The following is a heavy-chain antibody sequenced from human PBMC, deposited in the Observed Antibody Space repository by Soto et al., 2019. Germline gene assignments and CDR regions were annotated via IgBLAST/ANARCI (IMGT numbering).Heavy chain of an antibody. J-gene: IGHJ5*02. CDR3: ARFRVSSWFGELSSWFDP. CDR2: IKQDGSEK. Sequence: GGSLRLSCAASGFTFSSYWMSWVRQAPGKGLEWVANIKQDGSEKYYVDSVKGRFTISRDNAKNSLYLQMNSLRAEDTAVYYCARFRVSSWFGELSSWFDPWGQGTLVTVSS. CDR1: GFTFSSYW. D-gene: IGHD3-10*01. V-gene: IGHV3-7*01.